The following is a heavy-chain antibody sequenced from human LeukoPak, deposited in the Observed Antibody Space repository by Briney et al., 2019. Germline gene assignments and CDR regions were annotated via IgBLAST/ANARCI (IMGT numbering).Heavy chain of an antibody. J-gene: IGHJ4*02. Sequence: SQTLSLTCTVSGGSISSSSYYWGWIRQPPGKGLEWIGSIYYSGSTYYNPSLKSRVTISVDTSKNQFSLKLSSVTAADTAVYYCARGDGYNYDYWGQGTLVTVSS. D-gene: IGHD5-24*01. CDR3: ARGDGYNYDY. CDR1: GGSISSSSYY. CDR2: IYYSGST. V-gene: IGHV4-39*01.